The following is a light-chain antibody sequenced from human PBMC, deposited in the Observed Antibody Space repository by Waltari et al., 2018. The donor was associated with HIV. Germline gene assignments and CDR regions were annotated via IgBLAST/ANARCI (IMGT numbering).Light chain of an antibody. CDR1: ALPKQY. Sequence: SYELTQPPSVSVSPGQTARIPCPGDALPKQYAYWFHQKPGQAPVLVIYKDTERPSGIPERFSGSSSVTTVTLTISGVQAEDDADYYCHSADSSATYRVFGGGTKLTVL. CDR3: HSADSSATYRV. J-gene: IGLJ3*02. V-gene: IGLV3-25*03. CDR2: KDT.